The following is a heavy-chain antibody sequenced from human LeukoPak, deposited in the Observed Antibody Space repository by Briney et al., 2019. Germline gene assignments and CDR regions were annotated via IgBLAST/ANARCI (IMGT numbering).Heavy chain of an antibody. CDR3: TRDLGGRSGY. V-gene: IGHV3-23*01. Sequence: QSGGSLRLSCAASGFTFSSYAMSWIRQAPGEGLEWVSAITGGGGSTYHAESVNGRFSISRDNAKNTLYLQMNSLRDEDTALYYCTRDLGGRSGYWGQGTLVTVSA. J-gene: IGHJ4*02. D-gene: IGHD1-26*01. CDR1: GFTFSSYA. CDR2: ITGGGGST.